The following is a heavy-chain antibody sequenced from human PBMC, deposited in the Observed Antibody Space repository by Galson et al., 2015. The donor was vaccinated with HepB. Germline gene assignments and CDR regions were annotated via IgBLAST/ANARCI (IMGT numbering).Heavy chain of an antibody. J-gene: IGHJ6*02. Sequence: SLRLSCAASGFTFSSYGMHWVRQAPGKGLEWVAVISYDGSNKYYADSVKGRFTISRDNSKNTLYLQMNSLRAEDTAVYYCAKDSSIAAAGTSYYYYYGMDVWGQGTTVTVPS. CDR3: AKDSSIAAAGTSYYYYYGMDV. D-gene: IGHD6-13*01. CDR1: GFTFSSYG. V-gene: IGHV3-30*18. CDR2: ISYDGSNK.